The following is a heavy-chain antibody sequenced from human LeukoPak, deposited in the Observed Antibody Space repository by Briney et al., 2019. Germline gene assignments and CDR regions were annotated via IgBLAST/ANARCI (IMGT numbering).Heavy chain of an antibody. V-gene: IGHV3-7*03. CDR3: ARNNGMDV. CDR2: IKDDGSET. J-gene: IGHJ6*02. CDR1: RFTVSNYW. Sequence: GGSLRLSCAASRFTVSNYWMAWVRQAPGKGLEWVANIKDDGSETYYVASVKGRFTISRDNAKDSLYLQMNSLRAEDTALYHCARNNGMDVWGQGTTVIVSS.